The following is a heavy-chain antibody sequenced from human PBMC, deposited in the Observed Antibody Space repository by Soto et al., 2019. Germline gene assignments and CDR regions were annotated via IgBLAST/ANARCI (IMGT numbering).Heavy chain of an antibody. V-gene: IGHV4-34*01. D-gene: IGHD2-2*01. Sequence: SETLSLTCAVYGGSFSGYYWTWIRQPPGTGLEWIGEINHSGSTNYNPSLKSRVTISVDTSKNHFSLKVSSVTVADTAVYYCARLGGFCTSTNCYGYYAMDVWGQGTTVTVSS. J-gene: IGHJ6*02. CDR1: GGSFSGYY. CDR2: INHSGST. CDR3: ARLGGFCTSTNCYGYYAMDV.